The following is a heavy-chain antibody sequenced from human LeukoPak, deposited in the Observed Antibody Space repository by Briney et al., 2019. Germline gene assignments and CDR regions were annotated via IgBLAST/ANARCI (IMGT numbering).Heavy chain of an antibody. CDR2: INPNSGGT. D-gene: IGHD2-2*01. Sequence: ASVKVSCKASGYTFTVYYMHWVRQAPGQGLEWMGWINPNSGGTNYAQKFQGRVTMTRDTSISTAYMELSRLRSDDTAVYYCARRIVVVPAGLDYWGQGTLVTVSS. J-gene: IGHJ4*02. CDR1: GYTFTVYY. CDR3: ARRIVVVPAGLDY. V-gene: IGHV1-2*02.